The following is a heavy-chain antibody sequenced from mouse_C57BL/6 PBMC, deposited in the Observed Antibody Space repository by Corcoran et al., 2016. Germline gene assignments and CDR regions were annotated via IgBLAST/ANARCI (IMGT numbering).Heavy chain of an antibody. CDR1: GYTFTDYN. Sequence: EVQLQQSGPELVKPGASVKIPCKASGYTFTDYNMDWVKQSHGKSLEWIGDINPNNGGTIYNQKFKGKATLTVDKSSSTAYMELRSLTSEDTAVYYCARSEFAYYGSSRAMDYWGQGTSVTVSS. CDR3: ARSEFAYYGSSRAMDY. V-gene: IGHV1-18*01. J-gene: IGHJ4*01. D-gene: IGHD1-1*01. CDR2: INPNNGGT.